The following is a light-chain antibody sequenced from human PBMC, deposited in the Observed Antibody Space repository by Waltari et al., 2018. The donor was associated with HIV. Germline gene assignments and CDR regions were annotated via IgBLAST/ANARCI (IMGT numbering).Light chain of an antibody. J-gene: IGKJ5*01. Sequence: IVLTQFPDTLSLSPGERATLSCRASQSVGVNYLAWYQQKPGQAPSLLIYHASSRATGIPDRFSGSGSATDFTLTISRLEPEDFAVYYCQQYGSSPITFGQGTRLEI. V-gene: IGKV3-20*01. CDR3: QQYGSSPIT. CDR1: QSVGVNY. CDR2: HAS.